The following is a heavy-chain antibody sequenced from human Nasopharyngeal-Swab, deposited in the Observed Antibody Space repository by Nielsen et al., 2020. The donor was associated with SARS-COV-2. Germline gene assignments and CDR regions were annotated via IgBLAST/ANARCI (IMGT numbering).Heavy chain of an antibody. CDR2: ISYDGSNK. J-gene: IGHJ4*02. CDR1: GFTFSSYG. CDR3: VRQFGGSADF. Sequence: GGSLRLSCAASGFTFSSYGMHWVRQAPGKGLEWVAVISYDGSNKYYTDSVKGRFTISRDNSKNTLYLQMNSLGAEDTAVYYCVRQFGGSADFWGQGTLVTVSS. D-gene: IGHD6-25*01. V-gene: IGHV3-33*05.